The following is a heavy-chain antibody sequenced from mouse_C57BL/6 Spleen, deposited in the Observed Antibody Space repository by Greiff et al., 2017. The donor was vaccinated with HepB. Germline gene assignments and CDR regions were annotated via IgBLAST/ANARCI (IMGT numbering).Heavy chain of an antibody. CDR3: ASDYDYDGFAY. V-gene: IGHV1-52*01. Sequence: VQLQQSGAELVRPGSSVKLSCKASGYTFTSYWMHWVKQRPIQGLEWIGNIDPSDSETHYNQKFKDKATLTVDKSSSTAYMQLSSLTSEDSAVYCCASDYDYDGFAYWGQVTLVTVSA. CDR2: IDPSDSET. J-gene: IGHJ3*01. D-gene: IGHD2-4*01. CDR1: GYTFTSYW.